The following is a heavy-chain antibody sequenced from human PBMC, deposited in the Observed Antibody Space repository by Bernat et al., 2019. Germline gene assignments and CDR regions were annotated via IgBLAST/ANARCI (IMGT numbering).Heavy chain of an antibody. V-gene: IGHV3-23*01. D-gene: IGHD3-3*01. Sequence: EVQLLESGGGLVQPGGSLRLSCAASGFTFSSYAMSWVRQAPGKGLEWVSAISGSGGSTYYADSVKGRVTISRDNSKNTLYLQMNSLRAEDTAVYYCAKPYYDFWSGYDTGGLDYWGQGTLVTVSS. J-gene: IGHJ4*02. CDR2: ISGSGGST. CDR1: GFTFSSYA. CDR3: AKPYYDFWSGYDTGGLDY.